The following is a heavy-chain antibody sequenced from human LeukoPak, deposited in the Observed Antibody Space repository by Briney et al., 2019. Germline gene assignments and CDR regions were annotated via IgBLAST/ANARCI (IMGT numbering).Heavy chain of an antibody. V-gene: IGHV3-48*03. J-gene: IGHJ4*02. D-gene: IGHD3-22*01. CDR3: ARDKASAHYDSSGYAGY. Sequence: PGGSLRLSCAASGFTVSSYEMNWVRQAPGKGLEWDSYISSSGSTIYYADSVKGRFTISRDNAKNSLYLQMNSLRAEDTAVYYCARDKASAHYDSSGYAGYWGQGTLVTVSS. CDR2: ISSSGSTI. CDR1: GFTVSSYE.